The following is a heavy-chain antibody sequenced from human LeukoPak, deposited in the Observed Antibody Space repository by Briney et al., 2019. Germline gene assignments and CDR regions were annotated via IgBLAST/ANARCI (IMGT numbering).Heavy chain of an antibody. J-gene: IGHJ4*02. Sequence: PSETLSLTRTVSVGSISSYYWSWIPQPPGKGLEWMGYIYYSGSANYNPALKSRVTISVDTSKNQFSLTLSSVTAADTAVYYCARVDRSSWPFYFDYWGQGILVTVSS. V-gene: IGHV4-59*01. CDR3: ARVDRSSWPFYFDY. D-gene: IGHD6-13*01. CDR2: IYYSGSA. CDR1: VGSISSYY.